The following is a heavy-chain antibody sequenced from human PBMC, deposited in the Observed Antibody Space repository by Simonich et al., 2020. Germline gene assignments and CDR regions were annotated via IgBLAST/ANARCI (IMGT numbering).Heavy chain of an antibody. V-gene: IGHV4-39*01. CDR2: IYYSGNT. CDR1: GGSISSSSYY. Sequence: QLQLQESGPGLVKPSETLSLTCTVSGGSISSSSYYWGWIRQPPGKGLEWIGSIYYSGNTYDNPSLKSRVTISVDTSKNQFSLKLSSVTAADTAVYYCARWAYSSSYFDYWGQGTLVTVSS. D-gene: IGHD6-6*01. J-gene: IGHJ4*02. CDR3: ARWAYSSSYFDY.